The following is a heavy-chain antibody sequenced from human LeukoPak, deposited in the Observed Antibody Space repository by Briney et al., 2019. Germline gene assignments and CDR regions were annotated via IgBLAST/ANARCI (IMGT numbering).Heavy chain of an antibody. CDR1: SYSISSGYY. CDR3: ARPQRSRVRPVPDAFDI. Sequence: SETLSLTCAVSSYSISSGYYWGWIRQPPGKGLEWIGSIYHSGSTYYNPSLKSRVTISVDTSKNQFSLKLSSVTAADTAVYYCARPQRSRVRPVPDAFDIWGQGTMVTVSS. J-gene: IGHJ3*02. CDR2: IYHSGST. V-gene: IGHV4-38-2*01.